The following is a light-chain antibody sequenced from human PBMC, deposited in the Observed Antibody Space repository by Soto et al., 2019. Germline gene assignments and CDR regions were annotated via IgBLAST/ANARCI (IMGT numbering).Light chain of an antibody. V-gene: IGKV1-6*01. J-gene: IGKJ1*01. Sequence: AIQMTQSPSSLSASVGDRLTITCRASQGIRNDLGWYQQKPGKAPKLLMYGASSLQSGVPSRFSGSGSGTDFTLTISSLQPEDFATYYCLQDHNHPWTFGQGTKVDIK. CDR2: GAS. CDR3: LQDHNHPWT. CDR1: QGIRND.